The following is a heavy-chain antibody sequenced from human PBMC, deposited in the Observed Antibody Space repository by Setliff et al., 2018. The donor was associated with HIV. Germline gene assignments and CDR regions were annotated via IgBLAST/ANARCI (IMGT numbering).Heavy chain of an antibody. D-gene: IGHD2-2*01. J-gene: IGHJ5*02. CDR3: AKDIIPAGLFHDL. V-gene: IGHV3-21*01. CDR1: GFTFSSYG. CDR2: ISSSATYT. Sequence: PGGSLRLSCAASGFTFSSYGMHWVRQAPGKGLEWVSFISSSATYTTYADSVKGRFTISRDNAKNSLYLQMNSLRAEDTALYYCAKDIIPAGLFHDLWGQGTLVTVSS.